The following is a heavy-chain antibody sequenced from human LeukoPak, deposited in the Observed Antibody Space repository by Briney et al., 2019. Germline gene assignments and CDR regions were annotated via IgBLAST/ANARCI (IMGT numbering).Heavy chain of an antibody. V-gene: IGHV3-74*01. CDR3: ARGRLGAYYFDY. J-gene: IGHJ4*02. CDR1: GFTFSSSW. CDR2: INFDGSTT. Sequence: GGSLRLSCAASGFTFSSSWMHWVRQAPGKGPVWVSRINFDGSTTNSANSVAGRFTISRDNAENTVYLQMNSLRAEDTAVYYCARGRLGAYYFDYWGLGTLVTVSS. D-gene: IGHD3-16*01.